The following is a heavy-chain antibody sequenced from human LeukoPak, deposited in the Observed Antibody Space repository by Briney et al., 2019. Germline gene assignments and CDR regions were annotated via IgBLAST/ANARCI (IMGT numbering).Heavy chain of an antibody. Sequence: GSLRLSCAASGFTFSSYSMNWVRQAPGKGLEWVSYISSSSSTIYYADSVKGRFTISRDNAKNSLYLQMNSLRAEDTAVYYCAREGGLSGSYYEKYGMDVWGQGTTVTVSS. CDR2: ISSSSSTI. CDR3: AREGGLSGSYYEKYGMDV. V-gene: IGHV3-48*04. CDR1: GFTFSSYS. J-gene: IGHJ6*02. D-gene: IGHD1-26*01.